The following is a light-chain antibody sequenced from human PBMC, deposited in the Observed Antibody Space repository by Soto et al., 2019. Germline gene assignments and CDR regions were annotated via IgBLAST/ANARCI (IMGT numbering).Light chain of an antibody. V-gene: IGLV1-44*01. CDR2: GDN. Sequence: QSVLTQPPSASGTPGQRVTISCSGSGSSIGTNTVNWYRQLPGTAPKLLIYGDNQRPSGVPDRFSGSKSGTSASLAISGLQSEYEAEYYCAAWDGSLNNVLFGGGTQLTVL. CDR1: GSSIGTNT. J-gene: IGLJ2*01. CDR3: AAWDGSLNNVL.